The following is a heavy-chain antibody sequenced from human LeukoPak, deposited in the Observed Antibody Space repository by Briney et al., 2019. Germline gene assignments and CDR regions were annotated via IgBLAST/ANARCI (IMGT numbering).Heavy chain of an antibody. Sequence: GGSLRLSCAASGFTFSSYWMSWVRQAPGKGLEWVANIKQDGSEKYYVDSVKGRFTISRDNAKNSLYLQMNSLRAEDTAVYYCASLYSVAAIYPDAFDIWGQGTMVTVSS. CDR3: ASLYSVAAIYPDAFDI. D-gene: IGHD2-15*01. V-gene: IGHV3-7*01. CDR1: GFTFSSYW. CDR2: IKQDGSEK. J-gene: IGHJ3*02.